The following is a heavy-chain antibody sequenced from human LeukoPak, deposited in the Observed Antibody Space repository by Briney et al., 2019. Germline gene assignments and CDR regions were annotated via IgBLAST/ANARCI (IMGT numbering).Heavy chain of an antibody. CDR3: ARDGGGYDS. Sequence: PGGSLRLSCAASGFTFTTYCMSWVRQTPEKGLEWVANIKEDGSRDYYVDSVKGRFTISRDNAKNLLYLQMESLRAEDTATYYCARDGGGYDSWGQGTLVTVSS. CDR1: GFTFTTYC. CDR2: IKEDGSRD. D-gene: IGHD5-24*01. J-gene: IGHJ5*01. V-gene: IGHV3-7*01.